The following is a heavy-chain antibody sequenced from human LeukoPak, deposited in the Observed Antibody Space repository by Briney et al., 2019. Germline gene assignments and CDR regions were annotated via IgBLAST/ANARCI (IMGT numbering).Heavy chain of an antibody. D-gene: IGHD1-7*01. CDR3: ARDWSGTTYLYYYYYYGMDV. CDR2: ISYDGSNK. CDR1: GFTFSSYA. V-gene: IGHV3-30*04. J-gene: IGHJ6*02. Sequence: GGSLRLSCAASGFTFSSYAMHWVRQAPGKGLEWVAVISYDGSNKYYADSVKGRFTISRDNSKNTLYLQMNSLRAEDTAVYYCARDWSGTTYLYYYYYYGMDVWGQGTTVTVSS.